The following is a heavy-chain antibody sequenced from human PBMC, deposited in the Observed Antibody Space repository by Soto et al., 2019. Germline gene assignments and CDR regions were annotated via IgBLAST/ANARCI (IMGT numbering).Heavy chain of an antibody. V-gene: IGHV4-28*01. J-gene: IGHJ4*02. CDR2: IYYSGTT. CDR1: GYSISSSNW. CDR3: ARREIQGPIDY. Sequence: QVQLQESGPGLVKPSDTLSLTCAVSGYSISSSNWWGWIRQPPGKGLEWIGYIYYSGTTYYNPSLKSRVTMSVDTSKNRFSLQLTAVTAVYTAVYYCARREIQGPIDYWGQGTLVTVSS. D-gene: IGHD1-26*01.